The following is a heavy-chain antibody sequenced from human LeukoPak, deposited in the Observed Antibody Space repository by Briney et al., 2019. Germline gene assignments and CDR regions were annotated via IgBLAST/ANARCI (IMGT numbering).Heavy chain of an antibody. J-gene: IGHJ4*02. CDR2: INPNSGGT. V-gene: IGHV1-2*02. CDR3: ARGEAVAGPSDY. Sequence: ASVKVSCKASGYTFTSYGISWVRQAPGQGLEWMGWINPNSGGTNYAQKFQGRVTMTRDTSISTAYMELSRLRSDDTAVYYCARGEAVAGPSDYWGQGTLVTVSS. CDR1: GYTFTSYG. D-gene: IGHD6-19*01.